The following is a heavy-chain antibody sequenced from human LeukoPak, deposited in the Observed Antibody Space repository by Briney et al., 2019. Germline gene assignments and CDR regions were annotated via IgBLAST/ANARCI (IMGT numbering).Heavy chain of an antibody. CDR2: ISSSGTTI. CDR1: GFTFSDYY. V-gene: IGHV3-11*04. Sequence: GGSLRLSCAASGFTFSDYYMSWIRQAPGKGLEWVSYISSSGTTIYYADSLKGRFTISRDNAKKSLYLQMNSLRAEDTAVYYCARGIAARPFDYWGQGTLVTVSS. D-gene: IGHD6-6*01. J-gene: IGHJ4*02. CDR3: ARGIAARPFDY.